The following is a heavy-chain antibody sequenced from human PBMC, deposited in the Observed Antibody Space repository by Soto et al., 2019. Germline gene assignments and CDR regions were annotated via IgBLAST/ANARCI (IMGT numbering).Heavy chain of an antibody. CDR3: ARRGVVVPAAIGDYFDY. V-gene: IGHV4-34*01. D-gene: IGHD2-2*02. CDR1: GGSFSGYY. Sequence: PSETLSLTCAVYGGSFSGYYWSWIRQPPGKGLEWIGEINHSGSTYYNPALKSRVTISVDTSKNQFSLKLSSVTAADTAVYSCARRGVVVPAAIGDYFDYWGQGTLVTVSS. J-gene: IGHJ4*02. CDR2: INHSGST.